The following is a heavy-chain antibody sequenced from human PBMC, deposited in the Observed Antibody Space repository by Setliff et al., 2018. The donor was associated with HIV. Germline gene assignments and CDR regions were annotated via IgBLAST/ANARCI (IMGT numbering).Heavy chain of an antibody. Sequence: PGGSLRLSCAASRFDFTNYWMCWVRQAPGKGLEWVANIGQDGSEKNYGDSGKGRFTISRDNAKNSMGLQRNSLRAEDTAIYYCARKLRPGHGVDIWGQGTTVTVSS. D-gene: IGHD3-10*01. V-gene: IGHV3-7*01. CDR1: RFDFTNYW. CDR2: IGQDGSEK. CDR3: ARKLRPGHGVDI. J-gene: IGHJ6*02.